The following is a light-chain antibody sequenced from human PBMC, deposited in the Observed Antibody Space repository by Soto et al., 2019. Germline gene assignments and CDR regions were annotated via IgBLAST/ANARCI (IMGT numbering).Light chain of an antibody. CDR1: SSNIGSNP. J-gene: IGLJ2*01. Sequence: QSVLTQPPSASGTPGQRVTISCSGSSSNIGSNPVSWYQQLPGTAPKSLIYSDNQRPSGVPDRISGSRSGTSASLAISGLESDDEAEYYCAAYDDSLRGRVFGGGTKLTVL. CDR2: SDN. CDR3: AAYDDSLRGRV. V-gene: IGLV1-44*01.